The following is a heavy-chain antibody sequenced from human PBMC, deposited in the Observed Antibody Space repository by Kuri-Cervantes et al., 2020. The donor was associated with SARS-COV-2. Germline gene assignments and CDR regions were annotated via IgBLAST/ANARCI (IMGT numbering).Heavy chain of an antibody. J-gene: IGHJ4*02. Sequence: ASVKVSCKASGYTFTSYYIHWVRQAPGQGLEWMAIINPTDGWTKYAQKFQGRVTVTSDTSTTTVYMDVTSLTSEDTAVYYCARGSGSYLPSDYWGQGTLVTVSS. CDR1: GYTFTSYY. CDR3: ARGSGSYLPSDY. CDR2: INPTDGWT. D-gene: IGHD3-10*01. V-gene: IGHV1-46*01.